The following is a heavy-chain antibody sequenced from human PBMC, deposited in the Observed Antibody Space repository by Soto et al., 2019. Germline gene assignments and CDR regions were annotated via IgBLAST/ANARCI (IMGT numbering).Heavy chain of an antibody. J-gene: IGHJ6*03. CDR3: ASSDSFWSGYSYYYMDV. V-gene: IGHV3-23*01. CDR1: GFTFSSYA. D-gene: IGHD3-3*01. CDR2: ISGSGGST. Sequence: GGSLRLSCAASGFTFSSYAMSWVRQAPGKGLEWVSAISGSGGSTYYADSVKGRFTISRDNSKNTLYLQMNSLRAEDTAVYYCASSDSFWSGYSYYYMDVWGKGTTVTVSS.